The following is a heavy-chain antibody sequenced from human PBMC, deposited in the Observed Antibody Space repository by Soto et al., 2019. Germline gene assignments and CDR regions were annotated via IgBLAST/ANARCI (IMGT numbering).Heavy chain of an antibody. CDR3: AKDSWYFDL. J-gene: IGHJ4*02. D-gene: IGHD6-13*01. CDR2: IDTWGRRT. V-gene: IGHV3-74*01. Sequence: PGGSLRPSCEASGFIFTNLWMHWVRQVPRKGLVWVSRIDTWGRRTSYEDSVKGRFTISRDSAKNTVTLQMNSLRAEDTGVYYCAKDSWYFDLWSQGSLVTVSS. CDR1: GFIFTNLW.